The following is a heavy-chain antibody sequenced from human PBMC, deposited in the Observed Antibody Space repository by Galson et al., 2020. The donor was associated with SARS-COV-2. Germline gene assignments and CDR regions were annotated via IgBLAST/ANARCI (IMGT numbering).Heavy chain of an antibody. CDR1: DVSISSSDYY. CDR3: ARSGYNSDWNVFVT. D-gene: IGHD1-1*01. Sequence: SETLSLTCTVSDVSISSSDYYWGWIRQSPGKGLEWIGTFSYSGNTYYNPSLKSRVTISLDRSNNQFSLKLSFVTAADTAIYYCARSGYNSDWNVFVTWGQGILVPVSS. V-gene: IGHV4-39*01. CDR2: FSYSGNT. J-gene: IGHJ4*02.